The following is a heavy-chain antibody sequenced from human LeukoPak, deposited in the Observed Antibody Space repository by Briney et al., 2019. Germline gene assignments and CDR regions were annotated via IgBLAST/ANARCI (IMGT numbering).Heavy chain of an antibody. CDR3: ARGTLTMVRGVIGWFDP. CDR1: GYTFTSYY. V-gene: IGHV1-46*01. CDR2: INPSGGST. D-gene: IGHD3-10*01. Sequence: ASVKVSCKASGYTFTSYYMHWVRQAPGQGLEWMGIINPSGGSTSYAQKFQGRVTMTRDTSTSTVYTELSSLRSEDTAVYYCARGTLTMVRGVIGWFDPWGQGTLVTVSS. J-gene: IGHJ5*02.